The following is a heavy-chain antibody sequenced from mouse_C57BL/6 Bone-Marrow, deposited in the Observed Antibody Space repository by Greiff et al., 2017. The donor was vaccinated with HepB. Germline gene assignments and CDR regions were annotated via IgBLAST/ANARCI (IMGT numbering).Heavy chain of an antibody. Sequence: EVQGVESGGGLVQPGGSMKLSCAASGFTFSDAWMDWVRQSPEKGLEWVAEIRNKANNHATYYAESVKGRFTISRDDSKSSVYLQMNSLRAEDSGIYYCTRRRAQSDFDYWGQGTTLTVSS. CDR2: IRNKANNHAT. CDR3: TRRRAQSDFDY. J-gene: IGHJ2*01. V-gene: IGHV6-6*01. CDR1: GFTFSDAW. D-gene: IGHD3-2*02.